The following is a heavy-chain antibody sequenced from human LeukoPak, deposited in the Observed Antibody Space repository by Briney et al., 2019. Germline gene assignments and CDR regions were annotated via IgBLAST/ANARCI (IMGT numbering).Heavy chain of an antibody. CDR1: GFSIRGYW. CDR2: IKSDGSWT. D-gene: IGHD5-12*01. CDR3: VRDGDAYDFDL. V-gene: IGHV3-74*01. Sequence: GGSLRLFCAASGFSIRGYWMHWVRQAPGKGLMWVSRIKSDGSWTNYADSVRGRFTISRDNAKNTLFLQMVGLRAEDTAIYYCVRDGDAYDFDLWGQGTLVTVSS. J-gene: IGHJ4*02.